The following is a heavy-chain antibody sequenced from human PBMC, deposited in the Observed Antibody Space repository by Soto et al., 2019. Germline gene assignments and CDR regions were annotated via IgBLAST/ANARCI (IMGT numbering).Heavy chain of an antibody. J-gene: IGHJ4*02. CDR2: TSYSAET. D-gene: IGHD7-27*01. CDR1: DDSITSGAYY. V-gene: IGHV4-61*08. Sequence: SETLSLTCTVSDDSITSGAYYWGLIRQPPGRGLEWIAYTSYSAETNYNPSLKSRVTMSLVTSKNQISLKFSSVTAADTAVYYCTGANWYSEYWGQGTLVTVSS. CDR3: TGANWYSEY.